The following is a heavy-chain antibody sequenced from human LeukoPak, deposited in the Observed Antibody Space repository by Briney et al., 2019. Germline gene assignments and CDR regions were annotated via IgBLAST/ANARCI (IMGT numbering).Heavy chain of an antibody. J-gene: IGHJ2*01. D-gene: IGHD1-7*01. Sequence: GASVKVSRKASGNSFSSYYMHWVRQAPGQGLEWMGIINPSGVDTNYAEKFQGRVTMTRDTSTNTVYIKLSSLRSEDTAVYYCARGLWGRNYEDWYFDLWGRGTLVTVSS. V-gene: IGHV1-46*01. CDR2: INPSGVDT. CDR1: GNSFSSYY. CDR3: ARGLWGRNYEDWYFDL.